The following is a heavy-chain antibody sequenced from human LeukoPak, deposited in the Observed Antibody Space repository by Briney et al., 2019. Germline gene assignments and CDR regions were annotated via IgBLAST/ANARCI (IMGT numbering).Heavy chain of an antibody. J-gene: IGHJ4*02. CDR3: ARGLDFWSGYHFDY. CDR1: GGSFSGYY. D-gene: IGHD3-3*01. Sequence: SETLSLTCAVYGGSFSGYYWSWIRQPPGKGLEWIGEINHSGSTNYNPSLKSRVTISVDTSKNQFSLKLSSVTAADTAVYYCARGLDFWSGYHFDYWGQGTLVTVAS. V-gene: IGHV4-34*01. CDR2: INHSGST.